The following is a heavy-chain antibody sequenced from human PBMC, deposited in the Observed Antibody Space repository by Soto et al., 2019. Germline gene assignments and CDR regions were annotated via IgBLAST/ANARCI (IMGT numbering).Heavy chain of an antibody. V-gene: IGHV4-59*08. CDR3: ARHNLQPGVGY. CDR1: GGSFSGYI. Sequence: PSETLSLTCAVSGGSFSGYIWTWIRQTPGKGPQWIGYIYYRGSSYYNPSLKSRVTISVDTSKSQFSLKLSSVTAADTAVYYCARHNLQPGVGYWGQGTRFTVSS. D-gene: IGHD5-18*01. J-gene: IGHJ4*02. CDR2: IYYRGSS.